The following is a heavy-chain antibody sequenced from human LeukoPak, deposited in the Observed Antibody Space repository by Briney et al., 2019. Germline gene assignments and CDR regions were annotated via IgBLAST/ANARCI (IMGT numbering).Heavy chain of an antibody. Sequence: ASVKVSCKASGYTFTSYDINWVRQATGQGLEWMGWMNPNSGNTGYAQKFQGRVTMTRNTSISTAYMELSSLRSEDTAVYYCARGAEYGSGNYSSGDYWGQGTLVTVSS. CDR1: GYTFTSYD. J-gene: IGHJ4*02. V-gene: IGHV1-8*01. D-gene: IGHD3-10*01. CDR2: MNPNSGNT. CDR3: ARGAEYGSGNYSSGDY.